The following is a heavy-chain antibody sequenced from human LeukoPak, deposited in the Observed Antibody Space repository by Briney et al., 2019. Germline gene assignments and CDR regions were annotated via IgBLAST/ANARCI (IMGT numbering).Heavy chain of an antibody. CDR3: ARGNVAAAGYWYFDL. CDR1: GGSISSYY. CDR2: IYYSGST. D-gene: IGHD6-13*01. Sequence: SETLSLTCTVSGGSISSYYWSWIRQPPGKGLEWIGYIYYSGSTNYDPSLKSRVTISVDTSKNQFSLKLSSVTAADTAVYYCARGNVAAAGYWYFDLWGWGTVVTVSA. V-gene: IGHV4-59*01. J-gene: IGHJ2*01.